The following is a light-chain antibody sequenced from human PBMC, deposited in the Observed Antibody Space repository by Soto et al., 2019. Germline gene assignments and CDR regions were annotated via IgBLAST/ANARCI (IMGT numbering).Light chain of an antibody. J-gene: IGLJ1*01. CDR2: EVN. CDR3: SSYTGSRTLV. Sequence: QSALTQPASVSGSPGQSITISCTGTSSDVVAYKYVSWYQQYPGKAPKLMIYEVNNRPSGVSNRFSGSKSGNTASLTISGLQAEDEADYYCSSYTGSRTLVFGTGTKVTVL. V-gene: IGLV2-14*01. CDR1: SSDVVAYKY.